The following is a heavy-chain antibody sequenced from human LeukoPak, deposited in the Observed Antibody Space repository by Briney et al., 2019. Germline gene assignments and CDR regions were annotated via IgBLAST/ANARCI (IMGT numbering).Heavy chain of an antibody. J-gene: IGHJ4*02. V-gene: IGHV3-9*01. D-gene: IGHD6-19*01. Sequence: GRSLRLSCAASGFTFDDYAMHWVRQAPGKGLEWVSGISWNTVAIGYADSVKGRFTISRDNAKNSLYLQMNSLRPEDTALYYCAKAKDLGSGWYSFDYWGQGSLVTVSS. CDR2: ISWNTVAI. CDR3: AKAKDLGSGWYSFDY. CDR1: GFTFDDYA.